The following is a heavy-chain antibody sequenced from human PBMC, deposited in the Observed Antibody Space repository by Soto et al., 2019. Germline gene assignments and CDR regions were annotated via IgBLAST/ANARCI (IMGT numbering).Heavy chain of an antibody. Sequence: QVQLQESGPGLVKPSQTLSLTCTVSGGSISSGGYYWSWIRQHPGKGLEWIGYIYYSGSTYYNPSLKSRVTISVDTSNNQSALKLSSVTAADTAVYYCARDRAAAGTGRFDPWGQGTLVTVSS. D-gene: IGHD6-13*01. CDR1: GGSISSGGYY. CDR2: IYYSGST. V-gene: IGHV4-31*03. J-gene: IGHJ5*02. CDR3: ARDRAAAGTGRFDP.